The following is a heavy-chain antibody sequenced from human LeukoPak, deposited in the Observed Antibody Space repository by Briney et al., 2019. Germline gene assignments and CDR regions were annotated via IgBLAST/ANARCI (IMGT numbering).Heavy chain of an antibody. CDR2: VDHTGST. CDR1: DDSITVYY. Sequence: SETLSLTCTVSDDSITVYYWTWIRQPPGKGLEWIGYVDHTGSTKFNPSLNGRVSISRDTSNNFFSLRLRSVTAADTAVYFCARGRVSSSTWHSTYYYFFYMDFWGKGTTVTVSS. J-gene: IGHJ6*03. V-gene: IGHV4-59*01. D-gene: IGHD4-11*01. CDR3: ARGRVSSSTWHSTYYYFFYMDF.